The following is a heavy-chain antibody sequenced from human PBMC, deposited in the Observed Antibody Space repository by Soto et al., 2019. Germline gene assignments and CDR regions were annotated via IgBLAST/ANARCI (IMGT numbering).Heavy chain of an antibody. V-gene: IGHV3-21*01. J-gene: IGHJ4*02. CDR2: ISSSDKYI. CDR3: ARVFCRGDCYSPLDY. D-gene: IGHD2-21*02. Sequence: XESLLLSCVASGFTFSNFGLNWVRQAAGKGLEWVSSISSSDKYIYYADSVKGRFTISRDNAKNSLSLQMNSLRADDTAVYYCARVFCRGDCYSPLDYWGQGTLVTVSS. CDR1: GFTFSNFG.